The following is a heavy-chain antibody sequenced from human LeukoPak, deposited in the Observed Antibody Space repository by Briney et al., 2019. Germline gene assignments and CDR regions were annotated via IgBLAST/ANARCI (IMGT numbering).Heavy chain of an antibody. D-gene: IGHD4-17*01. Sequence: PSETLSLTCTVSGDSISSYYWSWIRQPPGKGLEWIGYIYYSGSTNYNPSLKSRVTISADTSKNQFSLKVSSVTAADTAVYYCARHYGDYGYFQHWGQGTLVTVSS. J-gene: IGHJ1*01. V-gene: IGHV4-59*08. CDR2: IYYSGST. CDR1: GDSISSYY. CDR3: ARHYGDYGYFQH.